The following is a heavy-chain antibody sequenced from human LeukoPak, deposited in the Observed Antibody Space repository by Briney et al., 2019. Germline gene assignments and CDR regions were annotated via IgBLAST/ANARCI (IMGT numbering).Heavy chain of an antibody. Sequence: PSETLSLTCAVYGGSFSGYYWSWIRQPPWKGLEWIGEVNHSGSTNYNPSLKSRVTISVDTSKNQFSLKLSSVTAADTAVYYCARRGILYYYYGMDVWGKGTTVTVSS. D-gene: IGHD1-14*01. V-gene: IGHV4-34*01. CDR1: GGSFSGYY. CDR3: ARRGILYYYYGMDV. CDR2: VNHSGST. J-gene: IGHJ6*04.